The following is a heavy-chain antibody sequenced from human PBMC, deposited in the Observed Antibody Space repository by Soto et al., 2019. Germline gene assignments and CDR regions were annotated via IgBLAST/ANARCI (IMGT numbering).Heavy chain of an antibody. D-gene: IGHD3-10*01. CDR3: ARQGRGGHYYGMDV. V-gene: IGHV3-33*01. CDR2: MWDDGSNK. Sequence: QVQLVESGGGVVQPGRSLRLSCAASGFSFSTYGMHWVRQAPGKGLEWVAVMWDDGSNKKYADSVKGRFTISRDNSKNTLYLQMNSLRVEDTAVYYCARQGRGGHYYGMDVWGQGTTVTVSS. J-gene: IGHJ6*02. CDR1: GFSFSTYG.